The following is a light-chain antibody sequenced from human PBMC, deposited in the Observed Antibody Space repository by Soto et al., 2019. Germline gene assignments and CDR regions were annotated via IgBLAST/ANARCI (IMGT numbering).Light chain of an antibody. J-gene: IGKJ4*01. Sequence: DIQMTQSPSSVSASVGERVTITCRASQGISSRLAWYQQKPGKAPNLLIYAASNLQSGVTSRFSGSGSETDFTLTIGSLQPEDFATYYCQQANSFPLTFGGGTKVEIK. CDR2: AAS. V-gene: IGKV1-12*01. CDR1: QGISSR. CDR3: QQANSFPLT.